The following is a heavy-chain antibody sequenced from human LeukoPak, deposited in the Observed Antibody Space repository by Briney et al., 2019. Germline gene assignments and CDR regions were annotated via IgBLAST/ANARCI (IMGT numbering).Heavy chain of an antibody. CDR3: AKRGVVIRVILVGFHKEAYYFAS. V-gene: IGHV3-23*01. D-gene: IGHD3-10*01. Sequence: GGSLRLSCAVSGITLSNYGMSWVRQAPGKGLEWVAGISGSGGSTYYADSVKGGFAISRDNPKNTLYLQINSLRAEDTAVYFCAKRGVVIRVILVGFHKEAYYFASWGQGALVTVSS. CDR2: ISGSGGST. J-gene: IGHJ4*02. CDR1: GITLSNYG.